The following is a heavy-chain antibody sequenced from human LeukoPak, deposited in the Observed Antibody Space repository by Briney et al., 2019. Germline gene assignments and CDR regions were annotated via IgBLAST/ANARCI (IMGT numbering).Heavy chain of an antibody. J-gene: IGHJ4*02. CDR3: AKDIEYDSSGYYLDPEYYFDY. V-gene: IGHV3-43*02. Sequence: GGSLGLSCAASGFTFDDYAMHWVRQAPGKGLEWVSLISGDGGGTYYADSVKGRFTISRDNSKNSPYLQMNSLRTEDTALYYCAKDIEYDSSGYYLDPEYYFDYWGQGTLVTVSS. D-gene: IGHD3-22*01. CDR1: GFTFDDYA. CDR2: ISGDGGGT.